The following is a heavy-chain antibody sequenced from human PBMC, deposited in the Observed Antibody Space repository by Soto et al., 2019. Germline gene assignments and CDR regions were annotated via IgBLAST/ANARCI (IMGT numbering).Heavy chain of an antibody. Sequence: GGSLRISCAASGFKFSNYAMSWVRQGPGKGLEWVSLISATGCGTYYAGSVKGRFTISRDNSHNTLYLQVHSLTAEDTAVYYCAKGRRAGGNSAFYFDFWGQGAEVTVSS. CDR3: AKGRRAGGNSAFYFDF. CDR2: ISATGCGT. V-gene: IGHV3-23*01. CDR1: GFKFSNYA. D-gene: IGHD3-16*01. J-gene: IGHJ4*02.